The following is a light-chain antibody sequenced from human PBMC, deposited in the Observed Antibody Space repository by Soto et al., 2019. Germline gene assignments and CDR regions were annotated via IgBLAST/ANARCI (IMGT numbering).Light chain of an antibody. CDR2: SAS. Sequence: EIQITQSPPSLSASVGDRVTITSRASQGIGNSLAWYQQKPGTVPKLLIYSASTLQSGVPSRFSGSGSGTDFTLTISSLQPEDVAAYYCQKYNTVPATFGQGTRLEIK. CDR1: QGIGNS. V-gene: IGKV1-27*01. CDR3: QKYNTVPAT. J-gene: IGKJ5*01.